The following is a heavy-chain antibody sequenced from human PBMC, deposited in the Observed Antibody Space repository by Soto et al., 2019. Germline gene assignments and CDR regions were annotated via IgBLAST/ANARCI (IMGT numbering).Heavy chain of an antibody. D-gene: IGHD5-12*01. Sequence: PGGSLRLSCAASGFTFSSYGMHWVRQAPGKGLEWVAVISYDGSNKYYADSVKGRFTISRDNSKNTLYLQMNSLRAEDTAVYYCARSGYKPPADYWGQGTLVTVS. CDR3: ARSGYKPPADY. CDR1: GFTFSSYG. V-gene: IGHV3-30*03. J-gene: IGHJ4*02. CDR2: ISYDGSNK.